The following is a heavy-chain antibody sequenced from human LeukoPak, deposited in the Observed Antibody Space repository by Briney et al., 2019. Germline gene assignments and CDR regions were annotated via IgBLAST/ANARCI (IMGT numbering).Heavy chain of an antibody. CDR1: GGSISPYY. Sequence: PSETLSLTCTVSGGSISPYYWSWIRQPAGKGLEWIGRIYTSGSTNYNPSLKSRVTMSVDTSKNQFSLKLSSVTAADTAVYYCARVRYSGYLFDAFDIWGQGTMVTVSS. D-gene: IGHD5-12*01. V-gene: IGHV4-4*07. J-gene: IGHJ3*02. CDR3: ARVRYSGYLFDAFDI. CDR2: IYTSGST.